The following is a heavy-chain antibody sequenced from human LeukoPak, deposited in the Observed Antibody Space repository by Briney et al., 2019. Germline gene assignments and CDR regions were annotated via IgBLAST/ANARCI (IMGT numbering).Heavy chain of an antibody. CDR2: IIPILGIA. Sequence: SVKVSCKASGGTFSSYAISWVRQAPGQGLEWMGRIIPILGIANYAQKFQGRVTITADKSTSTAYMELSSLRSEDTAVYYCARDLLDCSGGSCNHPGFSYWGQGTLVTVSS. CDR3: ARDLLDCSGGSCNHPGFSY. V-gene: IGHV1-69*04. D-gene: IGHD2-15*01. J-gene: IGHJ4*02. CDR1: GGTFSSYA.